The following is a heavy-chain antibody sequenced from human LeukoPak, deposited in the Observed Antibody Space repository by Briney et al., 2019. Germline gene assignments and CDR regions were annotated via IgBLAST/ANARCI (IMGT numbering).Heavy chain of an antibody. CDR1: GFTFSSYA. CDR2: ISGSGGST. V-gene: IGHV3-23*01. CDR3: AKDGSSSWYSDYFDY. D-gene: IGHD6-13*01. Sequence: AGGSLRLPCAASGFTFSSYAMSWVRQAPGKGLGWVSAISGSGGSTYYADSVKGRFTISRDNSKNTLYLQMNSLRAEDTAVYYCAKDGSSSWYSDYFDYWGQGTLVTVSS. J-gene: IGHJ4*02.